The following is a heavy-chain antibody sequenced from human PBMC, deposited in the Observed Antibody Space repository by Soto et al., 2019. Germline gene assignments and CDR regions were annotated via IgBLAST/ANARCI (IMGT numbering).Heavy chain of an antibody. CDR2: IRSKANAYAT. V-gene: IGHV3-73*01. CDR3: TRQWLLWGPFDY. J-gene: IGHJ4*02. Sequence: GGSLRHSCAASGFPFSDSTIQCVRRASGKGLEWVGRIRSKANAYATVEAASVRGRFTISRDDSMNTAFLQMNSLKTEDTAVYFCTRQWLLWGPFDYWAQGT. CDR1: GFPFSDST. D-gene: IGHD3-3*01.